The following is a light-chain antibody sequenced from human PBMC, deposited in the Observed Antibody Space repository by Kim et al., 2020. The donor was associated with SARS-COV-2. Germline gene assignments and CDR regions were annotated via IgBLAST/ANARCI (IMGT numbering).Light chain of an antibody. CDR1: QSVSRY. V-gene: IGKV3-11*01. CDR3: QQRSNWLT. Sequence: SFAPGERAPLSCTASQSVSRYFAWYQQKPGQAPRLLIYDASNRATGIPARFSGSGSGTDFTLTISSLEPEDFAVYYCQQRSNWLTFGGGTKVDIK. J-gene: IGKJ4*01. CDR2: DAS.